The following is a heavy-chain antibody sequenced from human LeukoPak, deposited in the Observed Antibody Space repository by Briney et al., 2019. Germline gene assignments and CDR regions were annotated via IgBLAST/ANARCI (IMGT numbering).Heavy chain of an antibody. J-gene: IGHJ6*03. CDR2: ISWNSGVI. Sequence: GRSLRLSCAASGFTFDDYAIHWVRHAPGKGLEWVSGISWNSGVIRYADSVKGRFTISRDNAKNSLYLQMNSLRAEDTALYYCAKDLNPFHLYYMDVWGRGTTVTVSS. D-gene: IGHD2/OR15-2a*01. V-gene: IGHV3-9*01. CDR1: GFTFDDYA. CDR3: AKDLNPFHLYYMDV.